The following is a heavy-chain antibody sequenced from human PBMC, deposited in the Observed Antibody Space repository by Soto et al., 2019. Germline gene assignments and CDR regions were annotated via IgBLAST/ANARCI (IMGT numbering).Heavy chain of an antibody. J-gene: IGHJ6*02. Sequence: SLTCAVSGGSISSGGYSWSWIRQPPGKGLEWIGYIYHSGSTYYNPSLKSRVTISVDRSKNQFSLKLSSVTAADTAVYYCARVPYYYYGMDVWGQGTTVTVSS. V-gene: IGHV4-30-2*01. CDR3: ARVPYYYYGMDV. CDR2: IYHSGST. CDR1: GGSISSGGYS.